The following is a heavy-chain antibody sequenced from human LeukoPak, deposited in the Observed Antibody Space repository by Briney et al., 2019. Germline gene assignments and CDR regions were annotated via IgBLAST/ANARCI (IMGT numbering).Heavy chain of an antibody. CDR3: ARSPSSSWYKGYASDF. CDR1: SGSISNYY. CDR2: IYSSGST. V-gene: IGHV4-59*01. D-gene: IGHD6-13*01. J-gene: IGHJ3*01. Sequence: PSETLSLTCTVSSGSISNYYWSWVRQPPGKGLEWIGYIYSSGSTNYNPSLKSRVTMSLDTSKNQFSLRLSSVTAADTAVYYCARSPSSSWYKGYASDFWGQGTMVTVSS.